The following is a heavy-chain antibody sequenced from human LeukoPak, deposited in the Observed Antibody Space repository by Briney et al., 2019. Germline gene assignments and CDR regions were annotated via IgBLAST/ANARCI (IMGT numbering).Heavy chain of an antibody. V-gene: IGHV1-18*01. CDR1: GYTFTSYG. CDR2: ISAYNGNT. J-gene: IGHJ6*03. CDR3: ASGMVYAKDYYYYYYMDV. D-gene: IGHD2-8*01. Sequence: ASVTVSCKASGYTFTSYGISWVRQAPGQGLEGMGWISAYNGNTNYAQKLQGRVTMTTDTSTSTAYMELRSLRSDDTAVYYCASGMVYAKDYYYYYYMDVWGKGTTVTVSS.